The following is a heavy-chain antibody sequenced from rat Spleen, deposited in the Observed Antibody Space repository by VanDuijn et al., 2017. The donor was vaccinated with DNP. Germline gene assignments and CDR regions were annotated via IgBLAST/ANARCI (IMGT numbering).Heavy chain of an antibody. D-gene: IGHD1-7*01. V-gene: IGHV5-22*01. CDR2: ISTSGSRT. J-gene: IGHJ2*01. Sequence: EVQLVESGGGLVQPGRSMKLSCAASGFTFSDYNMAWVRQSPKKGLEWVAAISTSGSRTYYPDSVKGRFTISRDTAKSTLYLQMNSLRSEDTATYYCARRRYGYGLFDYWGQGVMVTVSS. CDR1: GFTFSDYN. CDR3: ARRRYGYGLFDY.